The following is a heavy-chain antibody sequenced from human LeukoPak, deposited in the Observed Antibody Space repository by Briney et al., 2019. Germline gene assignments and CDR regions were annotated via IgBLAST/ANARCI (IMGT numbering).Heavy chain of an antibody. CDR2: ISTTGSHT. V-gene: IGHV3-21*01. CDR3: ARRAPSHDFDS. J-gene: IGHJ4*02. CDR1: GFTLRSYV. Sequence: GGSLRLSCVASGFTLRSYVMNWVRQGPGKGPEWVSSISTTGSHTYYAESVKGRFTISRDNAERTLYLEMNSLRAGDTAVYFCARRAPSHDFDSWGQGTLVTVSS.